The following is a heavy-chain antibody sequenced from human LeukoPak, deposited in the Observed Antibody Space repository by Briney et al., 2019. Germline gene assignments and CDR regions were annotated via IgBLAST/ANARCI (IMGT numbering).Heavy chain of an antibody. J-gene: IGHJ4*02. D-gene: IGHD6-13*01. CDR1: GFTVSSNY. CDR2: IYSGGST. Sequence: PGGSLRLSCAASGFTVSSNYMSWVRQAPGKGLEWVSVIYSGGSTHYADSVKGRFTISRDNSKNTLYLQMNSLRAEDTAVYYCARVKSSSKGDHFDYWGQGTLVTVSS. CDR3: ARVKSSSKGDHFDY. V-gene: IGHV3-53*01.